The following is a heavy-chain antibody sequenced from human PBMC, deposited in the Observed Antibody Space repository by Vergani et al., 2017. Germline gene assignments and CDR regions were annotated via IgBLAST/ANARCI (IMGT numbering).Heavy chain of an antibody. CDR1: GYTFSNYY. CDR3: ARGDYGMLTCYGY. J-gene: IGHJ4*02. CDR2: INPSGGHT. D-gene: IGHD3-9*01. V-gene: IGHV1-46*03. Sequence: QVQVVQSGAEVKKSGASVKVSCKTSGYTFSNYYMHWVRQAPGQGLEWMGIINPSGGHTNYAQKFQGRVTMTRDTSTSTVYMELSSLRSEDTAIYYCARGDYGMLTCYGYWGQGTLVTVSA.